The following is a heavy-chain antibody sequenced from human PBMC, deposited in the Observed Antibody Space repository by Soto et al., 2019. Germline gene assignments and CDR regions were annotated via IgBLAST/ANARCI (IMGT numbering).Heavy chain of an antibody. CDR1: GYTFTSYG. CDR3: ARRQIKIYDILTGYWSSEFDD. J-gene: IGHJ4*02. CDR2: ISAYNGNT. V-gene: IGHV1-18*01. Sequence: ASVKVSCKASGYTFTSYGISWVRQAPGQGLEWMGWISAYNGNTNYAQKLQGRVTMTTDTSTSTAYMELRSLRSDDTAVYYCARRQIKIYDILTGYWSSEFDDWGQGTLVTVSS. D-gene: IGHD3-9*01.